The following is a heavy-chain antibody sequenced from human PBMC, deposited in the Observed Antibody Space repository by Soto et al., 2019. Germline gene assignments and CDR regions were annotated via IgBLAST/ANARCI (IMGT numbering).Heavy chain of an antibody. Sequence: PSETLSLTCGVSGYSISSGYYWGWIRQPPGKGLEWIGSIFHSGSTYYNPSLKSRVTISLDTSKNQFSLNLSSVTAADTAVYYCAGYCTGGSCYSSYHYGIDVWGQGTTVTVSS. J-gene: IGHJ6*02. V-gene: IGHV4-38-2*01. CDR3: AGYCTGGSCYSSYHYGIDV. CDR2: IFHSGST. CDR1: GYSISSGYY. D-gene: IGHD2-15*01.